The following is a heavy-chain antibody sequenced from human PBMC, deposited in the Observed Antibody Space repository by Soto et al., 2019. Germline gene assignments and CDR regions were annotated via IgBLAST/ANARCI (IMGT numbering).Heavy chain of an antibody. V-gene: IGHV3-72*01. CDR1: GFIFSDHY. D-gene: IGHD1-26*01. CDR2: SRNKANSYST. Sequence: EVQLVESGGGLVQPRGSLRLSCAASGFIFSDHYMDWVRQAPGKGLEWVGRSRNKANSYSTEYAASVKGRFTISRDESKNSLYLQINSLKTEDTAVYYCARFSGSYTRELDYWGQGTLVTVSS. CDR3: ARFSGSYTRELDY. J-gene: IGHJ4*02.